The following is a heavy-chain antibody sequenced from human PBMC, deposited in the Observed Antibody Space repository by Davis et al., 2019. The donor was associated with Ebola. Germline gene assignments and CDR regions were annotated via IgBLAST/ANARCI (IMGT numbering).Heavy chain of an antibody. CDR2: INGYNGNT. Sequence: ASVKVSCKASGYTFSSYGISWVRQAPGQGLEWMGWINGYNGNTNYAQKLQGRVTMTTDTSTDTAYMELRSLRSDDTAVYFCARTSIVGTSTTASDIWGQGTKVTVSS. D-gene: IGHD1-26*01. V-gene: IGHV1-18*01. CDR3: ARTSIVGTSTTASDI. J-gene: IGHJ3*02. CDR1: GYTFSSYG.